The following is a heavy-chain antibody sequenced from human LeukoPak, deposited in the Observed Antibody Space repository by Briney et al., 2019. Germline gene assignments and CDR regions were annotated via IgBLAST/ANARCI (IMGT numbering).Heavy chain of an antibody. CDR1: GGSISTYY. D-gene: IGHD3-10*01. V-gene: IGHV4-59*04. CDR3: ARRLHGSGSYSF. J-gene: IGHJ4*02. Sequence: SETLSLTCTVSGGSISTYYWSWIRQPPGKGLEWIGNIYYSGSTYYNPSLKSRVTISIDTSKNQFSLKLSSVTAADTAVYYCARRLHGSGSYSFWGQGTLVTVSS. CDR2: IYYSGST.